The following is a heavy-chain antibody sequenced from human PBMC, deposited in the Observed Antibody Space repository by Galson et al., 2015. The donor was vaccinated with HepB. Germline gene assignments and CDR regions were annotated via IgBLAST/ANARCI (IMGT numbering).Heavy chain of an antibody. CDR1: GGTFSSYA. CDR2: IIPILGIA. J-gene: IGHJ4*02. D-gene: IGHD3-22*01. V-gene: IGHV1-69*04. CDR3: AREGGGEYYDSSAYYFDY. Sequence: SVKVSCKASGGTFSSYAISWVRQAPGQGLEWMGRIIPILGIANYAQKFQGRVTITADKSTSTAYMELSSLRSEDTAVYYCAREGGGEYYDSSAYYFDYWGQGTLVTVSS.